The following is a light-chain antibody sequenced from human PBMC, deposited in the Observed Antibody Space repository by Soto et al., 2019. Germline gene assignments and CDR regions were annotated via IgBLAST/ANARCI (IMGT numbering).Light chain of an antibody. CDR3: QAWDRSIDVV. Sequence: SYELTQPPSVSVSPGQTASITCSGDKLGDKYGCWYQQKPGQSPVLVIYQGYKRPSGIPERFSGSTSGNTATLTISGTQAVDEAEYYCQAWDRSIDVVFGGGTKVTVL. CDR2: QGY. V-gene: IGLV3-1*01. J-gene: IGLJ2*01. CDR1: KLGDKY.